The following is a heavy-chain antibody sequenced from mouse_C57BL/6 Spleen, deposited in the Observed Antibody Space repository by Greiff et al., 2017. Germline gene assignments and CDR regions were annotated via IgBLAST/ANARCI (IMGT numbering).Heavy chain of an antibody. CDR3: ARTGGSSLYYAMDY. J-gene: IGHJ4*01. Sequence: VKLMESGPGLVQPSQSLSITCTVSGFSLTSYGVHWVRQSPGTGLEWLGVIWSGGSTDYNAAFISRLSISKDNSKSQVFFKMNSLQADDTAIYYCARTGGSSLYYAMDYWGQGTSVTVSS. CDR2: IWSGGST. CDR1: GFSLTSYG. V-gene: IGHV2-2*01. D-gene: IGHD1-1*01.